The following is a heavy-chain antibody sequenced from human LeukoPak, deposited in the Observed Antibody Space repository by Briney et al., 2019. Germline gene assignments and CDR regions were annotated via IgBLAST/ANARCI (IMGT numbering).Heavy chain of an antibody. J-gene: IGHJ6*02. V-gene: IGHV3-23*01. CDR2: ISGSGRST. Sequence: GGSLRLSCAASGFTFSSYAMSWVRQAPGKGLEWVSAISGSGRSTYYADSVKGRFTISRDNSKNTLYLQMNSLRAEDTAVYYCAKVEGGDGYSLFLNYGMDVWGQGTTVTVSS. CDR1: GFTFSSYA. CDR3: AKVEGGDGYSLFLNYGMDV. D-gene: IGHD5-24*01.